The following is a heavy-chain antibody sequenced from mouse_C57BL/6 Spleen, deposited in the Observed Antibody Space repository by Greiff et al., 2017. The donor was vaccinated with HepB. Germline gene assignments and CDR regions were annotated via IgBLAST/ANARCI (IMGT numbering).Heavy chain of an antibody. Sequence: QSGAELVRPGASVKLSCKASGYTFTDYYINWVKQRPGQGLEWIARIYPGSGNTYYNEKFKGKATLTAEKSSSTAYMQLSSLTSEDSAFYFCARRPSGDYYAMDYWGQGTSVTVSS. CDR1: GYTFTDYY. CDR2: IYPGSGNT. V-gene: IGHV1-76*01. D-gene: IGHD3-2*02. CDR3: ARRPSGDYYAMDY. J-gene: IGHJ4*01.